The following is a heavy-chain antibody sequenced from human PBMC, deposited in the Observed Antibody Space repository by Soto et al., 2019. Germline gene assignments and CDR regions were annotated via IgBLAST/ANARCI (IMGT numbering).Heavy chain of an antibody. J-gene: IGHJ6*02. CDR3: ARSGKGLSGSYQNYYYYGMDV. V-gene: IGHV1-46*01. CDR1: GYTFTSYY. Sequence: ASVKVSCKASGYTFTSYYMHWVRQAPGQGLEWMGIINPSGGSTSYAQKFQGRVTMTRDTSTSTVYMELSSLRSEDTAVYYCARSGKGLSGSYQNYYYYGMDVWGQGTTVTVSS. CDR2: INPSGGST. D-gene: IGHD3-10*01.